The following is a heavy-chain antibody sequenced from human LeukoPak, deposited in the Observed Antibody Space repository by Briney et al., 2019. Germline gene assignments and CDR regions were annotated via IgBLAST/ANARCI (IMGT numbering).Heavy chain of an antibody. Sequence: SETLSLTCTVSGDSISSSSYYWGWIRQPPGKGLEWIGNIYYSGSTYYNPSLKSRVTISVDTSKNQFSLKLSSVTAADTAVFYCASVRRGLGGLSKYYSYYYMDVWGKGTTVTISS. J-gene: IGHJ6*03. D-gene: IGHD3-10*01. CDR2: IYYSGST. V-gene: IGHV4-39*01. CDR3: ASVRRGLGGLSKYYSYYYMDV. CDR1: GDSISSSSYY.